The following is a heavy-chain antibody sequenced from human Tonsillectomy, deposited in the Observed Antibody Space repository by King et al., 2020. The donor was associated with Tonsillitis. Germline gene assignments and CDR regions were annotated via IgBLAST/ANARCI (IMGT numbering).Heavy chain of an antibody. J-gene: IGHJ4*02. D-gene: IGHD5-18*01. Sequence: VQLVESGAEVKKPGESLRISCKGSGHSFTSYWISWVRQMPGKGLEWMGKIDPSDSYTNYSPSFQGHVTISADKSISTAYLQWSSLKASDTAMYYCARHMDTAMVAPFDYWGQGTLVTVSS. CDR1: GHSFTSYW. CDR3: ARHMDTAMVAPFDY. CDR2: IDPSDSYT. V-gene: IGHV5-10-1*03.